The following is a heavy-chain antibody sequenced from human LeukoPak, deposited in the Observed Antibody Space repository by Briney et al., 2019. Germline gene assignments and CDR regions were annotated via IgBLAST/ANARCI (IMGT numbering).Heavy chain of an antibody. Sequence: GGSLRLSCAATGFTFSSYSMNWVRQAPGKGLEWVSSISSSSSYIYYADSVKGRFTTSRDNAKNSLYLQMNSLRAEDTAVYYCARDRDTYYYGSGSFDYWGQGTLVTVSS. D-gene: IGHD3-10*01. V-gene: IGHV3-21*01. CDR1: GFTFSSYS. CDR3: ARDRDTYYYGSGSFDY. J-gene: IGHJ4*02. CDR2: ISSSSSYI.